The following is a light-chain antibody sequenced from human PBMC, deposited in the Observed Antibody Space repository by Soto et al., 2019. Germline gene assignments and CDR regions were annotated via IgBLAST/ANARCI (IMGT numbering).Light chain of an antibody. CDR1: TSDVGGYNY. V-gene: IGLV2-8*01. CDR3: SSYAGSNHYV. Sequence: QSALTQPPSASGSPGQSVTISCTGTTSDVGGYNYVSWFQQHPGKAPKLIISGVSKRPSGVPDRFSGSKSGNTASLTVSGLQAEDEADYYCSSYAGSNHYVFGTGTKSPS. J-gene: IGLJ1*01. CDR2: GVS.